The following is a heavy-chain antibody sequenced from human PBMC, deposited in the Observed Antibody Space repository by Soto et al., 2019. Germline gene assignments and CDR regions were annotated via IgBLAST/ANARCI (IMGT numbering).Heavy chain of an antibody. Sequence: ASVKVSCKASGYTFTSYYMHWVRQAPGQGLEWMGIINPSGGSTSYAQKFQGRVTMTRDTSTSTVYMELSSLRSEDTAVYYCARDTRTYYYDSSGYEQFDYWGQGTTVTVSS. CDR1: GYTFTSYY. J-gene: IGHJ4*03. CDR2: INPSGGST. CDR3: ARDTRTYYYDSSGYEQFDY. V-gene: IGHV1-46*01. D-gene: IGHD3-22*01.